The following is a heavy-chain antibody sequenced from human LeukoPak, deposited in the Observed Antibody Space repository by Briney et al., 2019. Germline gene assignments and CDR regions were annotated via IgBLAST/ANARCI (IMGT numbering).Heavy chain of an antibody. CDR2: IYYSGTT. CDR3: ARHTSDWAFDS. J-gene: IGHJ4*02. D-gene: IGHD6-19*01. CDR1: GGSISISYY. Sequence: SETLSLTCTLSGGSISISYYWGWIRQPPGKGLEWIGNIYYSGTTYYNPSLKSRVTISVDTSKNQFSLNLSSVTATDTAVYYCARHTSDWAFDSWGQGTLVTVSS. V-gene: IGHV4-39*01.